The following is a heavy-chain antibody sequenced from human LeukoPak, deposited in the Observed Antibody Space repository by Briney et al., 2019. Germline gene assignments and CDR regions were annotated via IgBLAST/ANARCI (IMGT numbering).Heavy chain of an antibody. CDR3: AKHCSRTSCINWFDP. V-gene: IGHV3-23*01. J-gene: IGHJ5*02. Sequence: RGSLRLSCAASGFTFSSYAMSWVRQAPGKGLEWVSAISGSGGSTYYADSVKGRFTISRDNSKNTLYLQMSSLRAEDTAVYYCAKHCSRTSCINWFDPWGQETLVTVSS. CDR1: GFTFSSYA. CDR2: ISGSGGST. D-gene: IGHD2-2*01.